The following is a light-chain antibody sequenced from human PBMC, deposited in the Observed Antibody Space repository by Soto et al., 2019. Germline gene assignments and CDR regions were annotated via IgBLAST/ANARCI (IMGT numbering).Light chain of an antibody. V-gene: IGLV1-47*01. Sequence: QSVLTQPPSVSGAPGQRVTISCTGSSSNIGAGYDVHWYQQLPGTAQQRPGSAPKLLIYKTDQRPSGVPDRFSGSKSGNSASLAISGLRSEDEADYSCAAWDDSLSAWVFGGGTKLTVL. CDR3: AAWDDSLSAWV. J-gene: IGLJ3*02. CDR2: KTD. CDR1: SSNIGAGYD.